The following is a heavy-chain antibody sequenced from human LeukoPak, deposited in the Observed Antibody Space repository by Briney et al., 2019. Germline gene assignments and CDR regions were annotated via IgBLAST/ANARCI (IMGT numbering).Heavy chain of an antibody. Sequence: GGSLRLSCAASGFTFSSYGMSWVRQAPGKGLEWVSAISGSGGSTYYADSVKGRFTISRDNAKNTLNLQMNSLRAEDAAVYYCARDLGQYYDTSDNWFDPWGQGTLVTVSS. D-gene: IGHD3-22*01. CDR2: ISGSGGST. J-gene: IGHJ5*02. CDR3: ARDLGQYYDTSDNWFDP. V-gene: IGHV3-23*01. CDR1: GFTFSSYG.